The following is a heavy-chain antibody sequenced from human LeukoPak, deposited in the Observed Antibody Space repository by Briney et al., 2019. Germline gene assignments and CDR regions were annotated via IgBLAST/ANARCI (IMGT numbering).Heavy chain of an antibody. D-gene: IGHD4/OR15-4a*01. V-gene: IGHV3-30-3*01. Sequence: GGSLRLSCAASGFTFSSYAMHWVRQAPGKGLEWVAVISYDGSNKYYADSVKGRFTISRDNSKNTLYLQMNSLRAEDTAVYYCAKGGASDYYYMDVWGKGTTVTVSS. CDR1: GFTFSSYA. CDR2: ISYDGSNK. CDR3: AKGGASDYYYMDV. J-gene: IGHJ6*03.